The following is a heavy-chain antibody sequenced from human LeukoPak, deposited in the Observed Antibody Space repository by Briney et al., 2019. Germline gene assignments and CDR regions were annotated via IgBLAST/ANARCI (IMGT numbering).Heavy chain of an antibody. CDR3: ARHQQEVAGTLDY. V-gene: IGHV4-59*08. CDR1: GGSISSYY. D-gene: IGHD6-19*01. CDR2: IYYSGST. J-gene: IGHJ4*02. Sequence: SETLSLTCTVSGGSISSYYWSWIRQPPGKGLEWIGYIYYSGSTNYNPSLKSRVTISVDTSKNQFSLKLSSVTAADTAVYYCARHQQEVAGTLDYWGQGTLVAVSS.